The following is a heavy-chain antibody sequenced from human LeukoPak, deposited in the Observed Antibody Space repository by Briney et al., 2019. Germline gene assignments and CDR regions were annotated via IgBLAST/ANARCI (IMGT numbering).Heavy chain of an antibody. CDR3: ARGGRFCFNGKCYPQSFDY. Sequence: EASVKVSCKPSGYTFTTYGINWVRQAPGQGLEWMGWISVHNGDTNYAPKFRDRVTMTTDTSTGTAYMELRSLKSDDTAVFYCARGGRFCFNGKCYPQSFDYWGQGTLVTVSS. D-gene: IGHD2-2*01. CDR1: GYTFTTYG. CDR2: ISVHNGDT. V-gene: IGHV1-18*01. J-gene: IGHJ4*02.